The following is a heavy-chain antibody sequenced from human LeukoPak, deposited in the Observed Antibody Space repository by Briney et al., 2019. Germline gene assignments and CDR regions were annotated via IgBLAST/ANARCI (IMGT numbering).Heavy chain of an antibody. J-gene: IGHJ4*02. CDR2: IYTSGST. Sequence: SETLSLTCTVSGDSISSYYWSWIRQPAGKGLEWIGHIYTSGSTSYNPSLKSRVTMSVDTSKNQFSLKLSSVTAADTAVYYCARSGGSYYWFDYWGQGTLVTVSS. CDR1: GDSISSYY. V-gene: IGHV4-4*07. CDR3: ARSGGSYYWFDY. D-gene: IGHD1-26*01.